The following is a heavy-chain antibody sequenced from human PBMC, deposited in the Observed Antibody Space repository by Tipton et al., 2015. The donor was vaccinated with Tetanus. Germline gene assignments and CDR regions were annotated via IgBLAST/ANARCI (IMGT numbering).Heavy chain of an antibody. CDR2: IYAPGIT. D-gene: IGHD2-8*01. CDR3: ARGMVSWGIFPY. CDR1: GDSITSNY. V-gene: IGHV4-4*07. J-gene: IGHJ4*02. Sequence: LRLSCTVSGDSITSNYWTWIRQPAGKGLEWIGRIYAPGITNYNPSLKSRVTISVDTSKNQFSLKLSSVTAADTAVYYCARGMVSWGIFPYWGQGTLVTVSS.